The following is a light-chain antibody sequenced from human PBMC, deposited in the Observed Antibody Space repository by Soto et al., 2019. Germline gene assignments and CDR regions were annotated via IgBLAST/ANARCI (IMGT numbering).Light chain of an antibody. CDR1: SSDVGGYNY. J-gene: IGLJ1*01. V-gene: IGLV2-14*01. CDR3: SSYTSSSTLEV. CDR2: DVS. Sequence: QSALTQPASVSGSPGQSITISCTGTSSDVGGYNYVSWYQQHPGKAPKLMIYDVSNRPSGVSNRFSGSKSGNTASLTISGLHAEDEADYYCSSYTSSSTLEVFGTGTKVTVL.